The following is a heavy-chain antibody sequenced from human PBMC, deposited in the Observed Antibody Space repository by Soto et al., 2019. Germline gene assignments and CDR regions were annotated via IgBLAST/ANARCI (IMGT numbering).Heavy chain of an antibody. CDR3: ARDCSSTSCYTGYYYYGMDV. CDR2: IIPIFGTA. D-gene: IGHD2-2*02. J-gene: IGHJ6*02. Sequence: VASVKVSFKASGGTFSSYAISWLRQAPGQGLEWMGGIIPIFGTANYAQKFQGRVTITADESTSTAYMELSSLRSEDTAVYYCARDCSSTSCYTGYYYYGMDVWGQGTTVTVSS. V-gene: IGHV1-69*13. CDR1: GGTFSSYA.